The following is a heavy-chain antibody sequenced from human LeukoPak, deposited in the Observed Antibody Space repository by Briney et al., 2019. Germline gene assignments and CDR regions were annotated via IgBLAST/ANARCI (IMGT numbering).Heavy chain of an antibody. Sequence: GRSLRLSCAASGFTFSSYAMHWVRQAPGKGLEWVAVISYDGSNKYYADSVKGRFTISRDNSKNTLYLQMNSLRAEDTAVYYCASGDILTGYFDYWGQGTLVTVSS. CDR1: GFTFSSYA. D-gene: IGHD3-9*01. CDR3: ASGDILTGYFDY. V-gene: IGHV3-30-3*01. J-gene: IGHJ4*02. CDR2: ISYDGSNK.